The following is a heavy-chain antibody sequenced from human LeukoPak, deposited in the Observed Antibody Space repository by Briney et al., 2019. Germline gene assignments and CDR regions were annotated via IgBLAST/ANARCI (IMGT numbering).Heavy chain of an antibody. J-gene: IGHJ4*02. Sequence: GGSLRLSCAASGFTFSSYGMHWVRQAPGKGLEWVAVISYDGGNKYYADSVKGRFTISRDNSKNALYLQMNSLRAEDTAVYYCAKEYGSGSPWFDYWGQGTLVTVSS. CDR1: GFTFSSYG. D-gene: IGHD3-10*01. CDR2: ISYDGGNK. CDR3: AKEYGSGSPWFDY. V-gene: IGHV3-30*18.